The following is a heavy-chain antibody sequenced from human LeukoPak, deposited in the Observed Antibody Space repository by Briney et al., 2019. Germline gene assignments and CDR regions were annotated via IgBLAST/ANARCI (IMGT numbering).Heavy chain of an antibody. J-gene: IGHJ4*02. CDR3: ARGLWRTNGVFLGY. V-gene: IGHV1-8*01. CDR1: GYTFTSYD. D-gene: IGHD2-8*01. Sequence: ASVKVSCKASGYTFTSYDINWVRQATGQGLEWMGWVNPNSGNTGYAQKFQGRVTMTRNTSISTAYMELSSLRSEDTAVYYCARGLWRTNGVFLGYWGQGTLVTVSS. CDR2: VNPNSGNT.